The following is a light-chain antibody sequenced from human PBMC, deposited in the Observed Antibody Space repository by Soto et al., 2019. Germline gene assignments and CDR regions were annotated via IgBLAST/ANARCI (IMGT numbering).Light chain of an antibody. J-gene: IGLJ3*02. Sequence: HSVLTQPPSVSAAPGQKVTISCSGGSSNIGDHDVSWYKQLPGTAPKLLMSENNKRPSGIPDRFSGSKSGTSATLGITGLQTGDEAEYYCGTWDSSLSAGVFGGGTKVTVL. CDR2: ENN. V-gene: IGLV1-51*02. CDR1: SSNIGDHD. CDR3: GTWDSSLSAGV.